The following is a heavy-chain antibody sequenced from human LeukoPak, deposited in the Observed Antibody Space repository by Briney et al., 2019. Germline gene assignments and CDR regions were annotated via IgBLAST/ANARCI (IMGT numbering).Heavy chain of an antibody. D-gene: IGHD3-16*01. Sequence: PGGSLRLSCAASGFTFSSYAMSWVRQAPGKGLEWVSALSGSGGSTYYADSVKGRFTISRDNSKNTLYLQMNSLRAEDTAVYYCAAAYFGMDQYYYGMDVWGQGTTVTVSS. CDR3: AAAYFGMDQYYYGMDV. CDR2: LSGSGGST. V-gene: IGHV3-23*01. J-gene: IGHJ6*02. CDR1: GFTFSSYA.